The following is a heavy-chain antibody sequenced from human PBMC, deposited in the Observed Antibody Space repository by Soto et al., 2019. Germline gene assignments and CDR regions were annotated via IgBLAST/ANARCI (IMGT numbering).Heavy chain of an antibody. Sequence: QVQLVQSGPEVKKSGSSVKVSCKLSGGTFTTDTISWLRRAPGQGLEWMGRIIPILGTGNYAQKFQGRVTITAVKSTHTGYTELRILTSEDTAVYYCARAEGAYTLGTFPFYHPALWRNGTTVTVSS. CDR3: ARAEGAYTLGTFPFYHPAL. CDR2: IIPILGTG. CDR1: GGTFTTDT. J-gene: IGHJ6*04. D-gene: IGHD7-27*01. V-gene: IGHV1-69*08.